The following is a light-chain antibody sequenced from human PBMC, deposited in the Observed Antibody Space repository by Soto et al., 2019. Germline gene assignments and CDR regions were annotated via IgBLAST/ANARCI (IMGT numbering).Light chain of an antibody. Sequence: DIQMTQSPSTLFASIGDRVTITCQASQNITNWIAWYQQKPGKAPKFLIYDASTLESGVPSRCSGSGFGTEFSLPISSLQPDDFGSYYCQPMRTFGQGTKVEMK. CDR1: QNITNW. CDR2: DAS. CDR3: QPMRT. J-gene: IGKJ1*01. V-gene: IGKV1-5*01.